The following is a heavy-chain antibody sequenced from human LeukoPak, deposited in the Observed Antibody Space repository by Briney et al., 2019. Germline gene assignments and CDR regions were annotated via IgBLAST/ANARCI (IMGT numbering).Heavy chain of an antibody. D-gene: IGHD3-10*01. Sequence: ASVKVSCKASGYIFSNYAMHWVRQAPGQSLEWMGWINAGNGNTKYSQKFQGRVTITRDTSASTAYMELSSLRSEDTAVYFCAGNGGYYGSGTGLNWSDPWGQGTLVTVSS. J-gene: IGHJ5*02. CDR3: AGNGGYYGSGTGLNWSDP. CDR2: INAGNGNT. CDR1: GYIFSNYA. V-gene: IGHV1-3*01.